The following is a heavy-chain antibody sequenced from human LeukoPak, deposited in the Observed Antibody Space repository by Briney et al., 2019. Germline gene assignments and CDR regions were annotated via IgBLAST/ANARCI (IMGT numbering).Heavy chain of an antibody. D-gene: IGHD2-2*01. V-gene: IGHV4-39*07. CDR1: AASISSTSYC. J-gene: IGHJ5*02. Sequence: TLSPARTLAAASISSTSYCSGWIREPAWRGLEWFGGIYYTLSTYYNPSLNTPLTISVDTSNNQFYLKLSSVTAADTAVYYCARGPRRPAVTTLVWFDHWGQGTLVTVSS. CDR3: ARGPRRPAVTTLVWFDH. CDR2: IYYTLST.